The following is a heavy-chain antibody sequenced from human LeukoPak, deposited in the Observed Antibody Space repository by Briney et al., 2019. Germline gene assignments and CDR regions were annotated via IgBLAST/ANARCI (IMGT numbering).Heavy chain of an antibody. CDR3: ARDFRAAMVSDWFDP. J-gene: IGHJ5*02. D-gene: IGHD5-18*01. CDR1: GYTFTSYG. Sequence: GASVKVSCKASGYTFTSYGISWVRQAPGQGLEWMGWINPNSGGTNYAQKFQGRVTMTRDTSISTAYMELSRLRSADTAVYYCARDFRAAMVSDWFDPWGQGTLVTVSS. CDR2: INPNSGGT. V-gene: IGHV1-2*02.